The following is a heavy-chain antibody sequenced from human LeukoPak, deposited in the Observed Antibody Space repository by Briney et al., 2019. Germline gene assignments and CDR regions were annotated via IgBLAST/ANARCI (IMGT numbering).Heavy chain of an antibody. CDR1: GYTFTSYG. Sequence: ASVKVSCKASGYTFTSYGISWVRQAPGQGLEWMGWISAYNGNTNYAQKFQGRVTMTRDTSISTAYMELSRLRSDDTAVYYCARSRVGATDPFDYWGQGTLVTVSS. CDR3: ARSRVGATDPFDY. V-gene: IGHV1-18*01. J-gene: IGHJ4*02. D-gene: IGHD1-26*01. CDR2: ISAYNGNT.